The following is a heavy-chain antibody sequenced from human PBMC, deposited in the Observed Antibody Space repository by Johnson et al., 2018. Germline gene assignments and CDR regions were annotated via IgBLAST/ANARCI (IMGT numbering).Heavy chain of an antibody. V-gene: IGHV3-23*01. CDR3: AYRMAALGQKYFQD. CDR2: FDGGSGST. CDR1: GFSFSRSV. D-gene: IGHD5-12*01. J-gene: IGHJ1*01. Sequence: VQLLETGGGLVQPGGSLRRSCVVSGFSFSRSVMSWVRQAPGKGLEWVSTFDGGSGSTYYADSVKGRFTISRDSSKNTLYLQLNSLRGDDSDVYYCAYRMAALGQKYFQDWGQGALVIVSS.